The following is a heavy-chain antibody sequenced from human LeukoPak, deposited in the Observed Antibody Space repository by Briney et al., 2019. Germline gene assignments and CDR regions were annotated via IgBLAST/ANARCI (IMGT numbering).Heavy chain of an antibody. Sequence: SQTLSLTCAISGDSVSSDSAAWHWIRQSPSRGLEWLGRTYYMSKWINDYAVSVKSRMTINPDTSRSQFSLQLNSVTPEDTAVYYCTRGFLRTGFDSWGQGTLVIVSS. J-gene: IGHJ4*02. CDR2: TYYMSKWIN. CDR1: GDSVSSDSAA. V-gene: IGHV6-1*01. D-gene: IGHD1-14*01. CDR3: TRGFLRTGFDS.